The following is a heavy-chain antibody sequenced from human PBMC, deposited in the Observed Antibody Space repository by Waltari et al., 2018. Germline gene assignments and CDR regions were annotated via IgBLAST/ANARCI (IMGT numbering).Heavy chain of an antibody. J-gene: IGHJ4*02. Sequence: QVQLQQWGAGLLKPSETLSLTCAVYGGSFSGYYWSWIRQPPGKGLEWIGEINHSGSTNYNPSRKSRVTISVDTSKNQFSLKLSSVTAADTAVYYCARGSYGDYYFDYWGQGTLVTVSS. CDR2: INHSGST. CDR3: ARGSYGDYYFDY. V-gene: IGHV4-34*01. CDR1: GGSFSGYY. D-gene: IGHD4-17*01.